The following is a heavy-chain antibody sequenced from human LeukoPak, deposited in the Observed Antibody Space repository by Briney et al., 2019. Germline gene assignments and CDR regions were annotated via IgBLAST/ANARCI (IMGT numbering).Heavy chain of an antibody. J-gene: IGHJ6*04. D-gene: IGHD3-10*01. Sequence: GASVKVSCKASGYTFTSYYMRWVRQAPGQGLEWMGIINPSGGSTSYAQKFQGGVTMTRDTSTSTVYMELSSLRSEDTAVYYCARHRPFITMVRGVTPPTGMDVWGKGTTVTVSS. CDR1: GYTFTSYY. CDR3: ARHRPFITMVRGVTPPTGMDV. V-gene: IGHV1-46*01. CDR2: INPSGGST.